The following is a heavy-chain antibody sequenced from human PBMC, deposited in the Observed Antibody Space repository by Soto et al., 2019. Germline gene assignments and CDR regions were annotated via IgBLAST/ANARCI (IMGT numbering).Heavy chain of an antibody. CDR2: IYHIGST. CDR3: ARVSVSGTYSDY. J-gene: IGHJ4*02. CDR1: GGSISSSNW. D-gene: IGHD6-19*01. V-gene: IGHV4-4*02. Sequence: PSETLSLTCAVSGGSISSSNWWTWVRQPPGKGLEWIGEIYHIGSTNYNPSLKSRVTISVDKSKNQFSLNLSSVTAADTAVYYCARVSVSGTYSDYWGQGTLVTVPS.